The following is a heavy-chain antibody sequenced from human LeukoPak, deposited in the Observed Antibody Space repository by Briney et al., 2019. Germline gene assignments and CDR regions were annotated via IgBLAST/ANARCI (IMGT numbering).Heavy chain of an antibody. CDR2: INHSGST. J-gene: IGHJ4*02. CDR3: ASQPGGVTNFFDY. CDR1: GGSFSGYY. Sequence: SETLSLTCAVYGGSFSGYYWSWIRQPPGKGLEWIGEINHSGSTYYNPSLKSRVTVSVDTSKNQFSLKLSSVTAADTAVYYCASQPGGVTNFFDYWGQGTLVTVSS. V-gene: IGHV4-34*01. D-gene: IGHD2-21*02.